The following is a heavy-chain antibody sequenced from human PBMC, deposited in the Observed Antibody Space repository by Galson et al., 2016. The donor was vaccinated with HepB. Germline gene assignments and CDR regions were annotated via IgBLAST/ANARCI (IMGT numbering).Heavy chain of an antibody. CDR2: VYYSGST. Sequence: ETLSLTCTVSGGSISSYYWSWIRQPPGKGLEWIGYVYYSGSTDYNPSLKSRVSISVDTSKNQFSLKLSSVTAADTAMYYCARVTRIAATGTGFNYWGQGTLVTVSS. CDR3: ARVTRIAATGTGFNY. CDR1: GGSISSYY. V-gene: IGHV4-59*01. D-gene: IGHD6-13*01. J-gene: IGHJ4*02.